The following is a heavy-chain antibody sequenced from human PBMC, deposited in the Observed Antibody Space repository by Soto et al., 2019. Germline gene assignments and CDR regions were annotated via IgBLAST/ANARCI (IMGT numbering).Heavy chain of an antibody. CDR3: AKDLQSYGDYDYYCYGMDV. CDR1: GFTFSTYG. V-gene: IGHV3-30*18. J-gene: IGHJ6*02. D-gene: IGHD4-17*01. CDR2: ISYDGTNQ. Sequence: QVQLVESGGGEVQPGRSLTISCAASGFTFSTYGMHWVRQTPGKGLEWVAVISYDGTNQFYSDSVKGRFTISRDNFKNTLTLQMARLRADDTAVYSCAKDLQSYGDYDYYCYGMDVWGLGTRVTVSS.